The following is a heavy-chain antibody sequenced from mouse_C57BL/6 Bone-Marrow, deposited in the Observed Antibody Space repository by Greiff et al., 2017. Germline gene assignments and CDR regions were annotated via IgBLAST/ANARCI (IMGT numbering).Heavy chain of an antibody. V-gene: IGHV5-4*01. D-gene: IGHD2-2*01. Sequence: EVMLVESGGGLVKPGGSLKLSCAASGFTFSSYAMSWVRQTPEKRLEWVATISDGGSYTYDPDNVKGRFTISRDNAKNNLYLQMSHLKSEDTAMYYCARDRWLRFAYWGQGTLVTVSA. CDR2: ISDGGSYT. CDR1: GFTFSSYA. CDR3: ARDRWLRFAY. J-gene: IGHJ3*01.